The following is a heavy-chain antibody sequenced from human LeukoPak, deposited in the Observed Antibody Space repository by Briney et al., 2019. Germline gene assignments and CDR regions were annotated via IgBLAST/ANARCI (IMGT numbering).Heavy chain of an antibody. Sequence: ASVKVSCKASGYTFTSYGISWVRQAPGQGLEWMGWISAYNGNTNYAQKLQGRVTMTTDTSTSTAYMELRSLRSDDTAVYYCARDLSQYYYDSSGYYGLDYWGQGTLVTVSS. D-gene: IGHD3-22*01. J-gene: IGHJ4*02. CDR3: ARDLSQYYYDSSGYYGLDY. CDR2: ISAYNGNT. CDR1: GYTFTSYG. V-gene: IGHV1-18*01.